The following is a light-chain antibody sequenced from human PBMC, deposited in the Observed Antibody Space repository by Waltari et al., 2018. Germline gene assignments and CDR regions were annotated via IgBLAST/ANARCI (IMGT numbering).Light chain of an antibody. CDR2: KAS. V-gene: IGKV1-5*03. Sequence: DIQMTQSPSTLSASVGDTITITCRASQSISNYLAWYQQKPGKAPKLLIYKASSSGSRAPSRFSGSGSGTEFTLTISSLQPDDFATYYCQQYNTYSSFGQGTKLEI. CDR3: QQYNTYSS. J-gene: IGKJ2*03. CDR1: QSISNY.